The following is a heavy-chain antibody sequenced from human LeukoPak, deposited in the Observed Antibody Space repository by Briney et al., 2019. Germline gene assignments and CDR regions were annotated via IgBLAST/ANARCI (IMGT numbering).Heavy chain of an antibody. CDR3: ARGGNDFWSGFPDAFDI. V-gene: IGHV4-59*01. J-gene: IGHJ3*02. CDR2: IYYSGST. Sequence: SETLSLTCTVSGGSISSYYWSWIRQPPGKGLEWIGYIYYSGSTNYNPSLKSRVTISVDTSKNQFSLKLSSVTAADTAVYYCARGGNDFWSGFPDAFDIWGQGTMVTVSS. CDR1: GGSISSYY. D-gene: IGHD3-3*01.